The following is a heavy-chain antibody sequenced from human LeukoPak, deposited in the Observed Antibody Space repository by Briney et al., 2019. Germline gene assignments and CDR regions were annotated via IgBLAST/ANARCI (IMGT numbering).Heavy chain of an antibody. CDR1: GFTFSSYS. J-gene: IGHJ4*02. CDR3: ARGVADTYYDFWSGYYDYFDY. V-gene: IGHV3-21*01. CDR2: ISSSSSYI. D-gene: IGHD3-3*01. Sequence: PGGSLRLSCAASGFTFSSYSMNWVRQAPGKGLEWVSSISSSSSYIYYADSVKGRFTISRDNAKNSLYLQMNSLRAEDTAVYYCARGVADTYYDFWSGYYDYFDYWGQGTLVTVSS.